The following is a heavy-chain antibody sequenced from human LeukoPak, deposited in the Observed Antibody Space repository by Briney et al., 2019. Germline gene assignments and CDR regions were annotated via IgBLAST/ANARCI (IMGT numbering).Heavy chain of an antibody. CDR2: ISGGGGST. D-gene: IGHD2-2*01. V-gene: IGHV3-23*01. Sequence: GGSLRLSCAASGFTFSSYAMSWVRQAPGKGLEWVSSISGGGGSTYYGDSVKGRFAISRDNSKNTLYLQMYSLGAEDTAVYYCARLPVAINGYFDPWGQGTLVTVSS. CDR1: GFTFSSYA. J-gene: IGHJ5*02. CDR3: ARLPVAINGYFDP.